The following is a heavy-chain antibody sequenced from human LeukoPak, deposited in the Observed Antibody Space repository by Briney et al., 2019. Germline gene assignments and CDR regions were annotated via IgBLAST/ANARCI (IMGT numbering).Heavy chain of an antibody. CDR2: IVVGSNNT. D-gene: IGHD6-19*01. J-gene: IGHJ4*02. CDR3: AAPGYSGGWYGL. CDR1: GFTFATSA. Sequence: SVKVSCKASGFTFATSAVQWVRQARGQRLEWIGWIVVGSNNTNYAQKFQERATITRDLSTGTAYMELSSLRSEDTAVYYCAAPGYSGGWYGLWGQGTLVTVSS. V-gene: IGHV1-58*01.